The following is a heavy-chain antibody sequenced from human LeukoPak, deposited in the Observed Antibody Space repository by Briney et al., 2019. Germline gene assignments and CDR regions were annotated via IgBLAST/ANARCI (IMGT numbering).Heavy chain of an antibody. Sequence: SETLSLTCTVSGGSISLYYWNWIRQPARKGLEWIGRIFTTGITNYNPSLKSRVTMSIDASKSHFSLNLSSVTAADTAVYYCARESSGSYYNPLGYMDVWGKGATVTVSS. D-gene: IGHD3-10*01. V-gene: IGHV4-4*07. CDR2: IFTTGIT. CDR3: ARESSGSYYNPLGYMDV. J-gene: IGHJ6*03. CDR1: GGSISLYY.